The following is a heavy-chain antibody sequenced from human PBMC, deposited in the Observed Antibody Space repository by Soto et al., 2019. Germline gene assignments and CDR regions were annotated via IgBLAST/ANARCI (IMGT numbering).Heavy chain of an antibody. CDR3: ASWRSYSGSYCFDY. J-gene: IGHJ4*02. D-gene: IGHD1-26*01. V-gene: IGHV1-69*06. Sequence: GASVKVSCKASGGTFNSYTINWVRQAPGRGLEWVGQVVPMYDSVNYAENFQGRVTIIADKSTKTAYMELTSLRSEDTALYFCASWRSYSGSYCFDYWGQGTLVTVSS. CDR1: GGTFNSYT. CDR2: VVPMYDSV.